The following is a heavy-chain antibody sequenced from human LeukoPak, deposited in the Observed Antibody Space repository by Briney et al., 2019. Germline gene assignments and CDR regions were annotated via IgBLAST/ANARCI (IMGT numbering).Heavy chain of an antibody. J-gene: IGHJ6*03. CDR3: TRLGVDTAMVMGYYYYYMDV. D-gene: IGHD5-18*01. Sequence: GGSLRLSCAASGFTFSGSAMHWVRQASGKGLEWVGRIRSKANSYATAYAASVKGRFTISRDDSKNTAYLQMNSLKTEDTAVYYCTRLGVDTAMVMGYYYYYMDVWGKGTTVTISS. V-gene: IGHV3-73*01. CDR2: IRSKANSYAT. CDR1: GFTFSGSA.